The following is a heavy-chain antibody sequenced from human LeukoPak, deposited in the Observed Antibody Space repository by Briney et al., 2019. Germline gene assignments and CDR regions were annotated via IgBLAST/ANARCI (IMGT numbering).Heavy chain of an antibody. D-gene: IGHD5-12*01. J-gene: IGHJ4*02. CDR1: GYTFTGYY. V-gene: IGHV1-2*02. Sequence: ASVKASCKASGYTFTGYYMHWVRQAPGQGLEWMGWINPNSGGTNYAQKFQGRVTMTRDTSISTAYMELSRLRSDDTAVYYCAGNSGYVLSPFDYWGQGTLVTVSS. CDR2: INPNSGGT. CDR3: AGNSGYVLSPFDY.